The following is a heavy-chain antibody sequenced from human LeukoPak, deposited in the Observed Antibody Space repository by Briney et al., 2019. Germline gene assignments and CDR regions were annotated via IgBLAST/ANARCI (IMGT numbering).Heavy chain of an antibody. CDR2: IKEDGSEK. CDR3: ARGGGWFAP. V-gene: IGHV3-7*01. D-gene: IGHD3-10*01. J-gene: IGHJ5*02. Sequence: GGSLRLSCVASGFTFSVYWMSWVRQAPGKGLEWVANIKEDGSEKYHVDSVRGRFTISRDNAKNSLYLQMSSLRAEDTAVYYCARGGGWFAPWGQGTLVTVSS. CDR1: GFTFSVYW.